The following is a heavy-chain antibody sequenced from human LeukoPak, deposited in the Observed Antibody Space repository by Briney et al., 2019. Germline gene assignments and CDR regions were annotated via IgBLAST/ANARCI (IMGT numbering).Heavy chain of an antibody. CDR2: ISSRSSYI. D-gene: IGHD6-19*01. CDR3: ARDAQWLVPEGYYYYMDV. J-gene: IGHJ6*03. Sequence: GGSLRLSCAGSGFAFSRYNMNWFRQAPGKGLERVSSISSRSSYIFYADSVKGRFTISRDNAKNSLYLQMNSLGAEDTAVYYCARDAQWLVPEGYYYYMDVWGKGTTVTVS. V-gene: IGHV3-21*01. CDR1: GFAFSRYN.